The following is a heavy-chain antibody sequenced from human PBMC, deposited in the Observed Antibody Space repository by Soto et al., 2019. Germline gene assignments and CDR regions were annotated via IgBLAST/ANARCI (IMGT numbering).Heavy chain of an antibody. CDR1: GFSLSTSGVG. CDR3: AHSGYCSGGSCSCSNRFDP. J-gene: IGHJ5*02. D-gene: IGHD2-15*01. Sequence: QITLKESGPTLVKPTQTLTLTCTFSGFSLSTSGVGVGWIRQPPGKALEWLALICWDDDKRYSPSLKRRLTINKDTSKNQMLLTMPNMDPVDTATHYCAHSGYCSGGSCSCSNRFDPWGQGTLVTVSS. CDR2: ICWDDDK. V-gene: IGHV2-5*02.